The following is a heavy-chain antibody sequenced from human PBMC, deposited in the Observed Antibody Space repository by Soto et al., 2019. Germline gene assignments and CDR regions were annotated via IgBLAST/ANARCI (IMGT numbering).Heavy chain of an antibody. D-gene: IGHD1-26*01. CDR2: IYSGETT. CDR1: GFNVNSDY. J-gene: IGHJ4*02. Sequence: GSLRLSCAASGFNVNSDYMNWVRQTPGKGLEWVASIYSGETTYYADSVRGRFTISSDKSKNTLYFQLSSRRIEDTAVYYCTRDGRGLRRLSLFEYWGQGVMVTVSS. CDR3: TRDGRGLRRLSLFEY. V-gene: IGHV3-53*01.